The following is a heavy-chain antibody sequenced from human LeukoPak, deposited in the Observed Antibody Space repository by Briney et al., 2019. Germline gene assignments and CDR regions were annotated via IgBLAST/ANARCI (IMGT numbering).Heavy chain of an antibody. V-gene: IGHV3-30*18. CDR2: IPYDGSNK. D-gene: IGHD1-14*01. Sequence: GRSLRLSCAASGFTFSSYGMHWVRQAPGKGLEWVAVIPYDGSNKYYADSVKGRFTISRDNSKNTLYLQMNSLRAEDTAVYYCAKDTGLAAHDYWGQGTLVTVSS. CDR3: AKDTGLAAHDY. J-gene: IGHJ4*02. CDR1: GFTFSSYG.